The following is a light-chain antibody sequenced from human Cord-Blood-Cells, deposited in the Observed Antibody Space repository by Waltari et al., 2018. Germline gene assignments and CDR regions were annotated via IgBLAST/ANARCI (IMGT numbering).Light chain of an antibody. CDR1: SSDVGSYNL. CDR3: CSYAGFWV. Sequence: QSALTQPASVSGSPGQSITISCTGTSSDVGSYNLVSWYQQHPGKAPKLMIYEGSKRPSGVSNLFSGSKSGNTASLTISGLQAEDEADYYCCSYAGFWVFGVGTKLTVL. CDR2: EGS. V-gene: IGLV2-23*01. J-gene: IGLJ3*02.